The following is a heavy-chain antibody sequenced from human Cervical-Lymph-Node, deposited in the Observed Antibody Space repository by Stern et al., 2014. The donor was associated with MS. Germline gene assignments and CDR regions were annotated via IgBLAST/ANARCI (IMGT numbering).Heavy chain of an antibody. CDR3: VRDWSSDAYKAEDY. J-gene: IGHJ4*02. D-gene: IGHD1-14*01. V-gene: IGHV3-33*01. Sequence: VQLVESGGGVVQPGRSLRLSCIASGFTFSNYGMHWVRQAPGKGLRWVATIWHDGSKTYYSDSVRGRFPISRDNSKNTLSLQMNSLRVEDTAVYYCVRDWSSDAYKAEDYWGQGTLVTVSS. CDR2: IWHDGSKT. CDR1: GFTFSNYG.